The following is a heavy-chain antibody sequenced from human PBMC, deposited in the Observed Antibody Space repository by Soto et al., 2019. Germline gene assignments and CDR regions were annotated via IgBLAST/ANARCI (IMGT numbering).Heavy chain of an antibody. V-gene: IGHV1-18*01. Sequence: ASVKVSCKASGYTFTSYGISWVRQAPGQGLEWMGWISAYNGNTNYAQKLQGRVTMTTDTSTSTAYMELRSLRSDDTAVYYCARGGAVAGIFYYYYMDVWGKGTTVTVSS. CDR2: ISAYNGNT. CDR1: GYTFTSYG. J-gene: IGHJ6*03. CDR3: ARGGAVAGIFYYYYMDV. D-gene: IGHD6-19*01.